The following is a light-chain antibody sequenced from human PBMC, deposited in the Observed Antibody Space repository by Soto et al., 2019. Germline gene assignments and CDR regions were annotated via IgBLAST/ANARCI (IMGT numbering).Light chain of an antibody. J-gene: IGLJ2*01. CDR2: EDA. Sequence: NFMLTQPHSVSGSPGKTVTISCTRSSGNIVSNYVQWYQQRPGSSPTTVIFEDADRPSGVPDRFSASIDTSTNSASLTISGLRPEDEADYYCQSYDADILIFGGGTKVTVL. CDR3: QSYDADILI. V-gene: IGLV6-57*01. CDR1: SGNIVSNY.